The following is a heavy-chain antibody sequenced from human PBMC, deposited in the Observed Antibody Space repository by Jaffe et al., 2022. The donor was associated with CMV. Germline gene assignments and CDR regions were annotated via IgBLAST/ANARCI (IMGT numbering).Heavy chain of an antibody. CDR3: ARDSPPTYGDYVSYYYYGMDV. J-gene: IGHJ6*02. CDR1: GYTFTSYY. V-gene: IGHV1-46*01. Sequence: QVQLVQSGAEVKKPGASVKVSCKASGYTFTSYYMHWVRQAPGQGLEWMGIINPSGGSTSYAQKFQGRVTMTRDTSTSTVYMELSSLRSEDTAVYYCARDSPPTYGDYVSYYYYGMDVWGQGTTVTVSS. CDR2: INPSGGST. D-gene: IGHD4-17*01.